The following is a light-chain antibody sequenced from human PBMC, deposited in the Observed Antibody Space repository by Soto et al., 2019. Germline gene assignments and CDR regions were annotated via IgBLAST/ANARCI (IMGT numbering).Light chain of an antibody. V-gene: IGLV2-8*01. Sequence: QSALTQPPSASGSPGQSVTISCTGTSSDVGGYNYVSWYQQHPGKAPKLMIYEVSKRPSGVPDLFSGSKSGNTASLTVSGLQAEDEADYYGSSYAGSSIGVCGTGSKVTVL. CDR2: EVS. CDR1: SSDVGGYNY. CDR3: SSYAGSSIGV. J-gene: IGLJ1*01.